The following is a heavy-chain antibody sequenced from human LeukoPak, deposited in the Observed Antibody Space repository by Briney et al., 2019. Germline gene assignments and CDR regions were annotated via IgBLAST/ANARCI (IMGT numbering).Heavy chain of an antibody. CDR3: ARGSPSDDSSGYYALRNFDY. V-gene: IGHV1-2*02. CDR1: GYTFTGYD. J-gene: IGHJ4*02. CDR2: INPNSGGT. Sequence: ASVKVSCKASGYTFTGYDMHWVRQAPGQGLDWMGWINPNSGGTNYAQKFQGRVTMTRDTSISTAYMELSRLRSDDTAVYYCARGSPSDDSSGYYALRNFDYWGQGTLVTVSS. D-gene: IGHD3-22*01.